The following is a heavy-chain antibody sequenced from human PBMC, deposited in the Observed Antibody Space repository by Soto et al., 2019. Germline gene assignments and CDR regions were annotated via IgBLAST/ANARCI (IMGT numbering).Heavy chain of an antibody. V-gene: IGHV3-23*01. CDR2: ISGSGGST. Sequence: EVQLLESGGGLVQPGGSLRLSCAASGFTFSSYAMSWVRQAPGKGLEWVSAISGSGGSTCYADSVKGRFTISRDNSKNTLHLQRQSLRAEEKDVYYCGKGGGVSICYYDAFDIVGQGTMVTVSS. D-gene: IGHD3-10*01. J-gene: IGHJ3*02. CDR1: GFTFSSYA. CDR3: GKGGGVSICYYDAFDI.